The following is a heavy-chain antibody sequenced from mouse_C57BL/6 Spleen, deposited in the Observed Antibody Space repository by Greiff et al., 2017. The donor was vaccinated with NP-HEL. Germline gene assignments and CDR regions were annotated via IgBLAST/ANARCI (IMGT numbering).Heavy chain of an antibody. CDR3: ARNRGGVTSYYAMDY. CDR1: GFSLTSYG. CDR2: IWSGGST. D-gene: IGHD2-2*01. V-gene: IGHV2-2*01. Sequence: QVQLKESGPGLVQPSQSLSIPCTVSGFSLTSYGVHWVRQSPGTGLEWLGVIWSGGSTDYNAAFISRLSISKDNSKSQVFFKMNSLQSDDTAIYYCARNRGGVTSYYAMDYWGQGTSVTVSS. J-gene: IGHJ4*01.